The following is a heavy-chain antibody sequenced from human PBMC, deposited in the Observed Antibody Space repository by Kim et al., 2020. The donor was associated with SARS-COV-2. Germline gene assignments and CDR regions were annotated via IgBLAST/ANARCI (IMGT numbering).Heavy chain of an antibody. V-gene: IGHV1-58*01. D-gene: IGHD6-13*01. CDR1: GFTFTSSA. CDR2: IVVGSGNT. CDR3: AAGSAWGGSSYLDAFDI. J-gene: IGHJ3*02. Sequence: SVKVSCKASGFTFTSSAVQWVRQARGQRLEWIGWIVVGSGNTNYAQKFQERVTITRDMSTSTAYMELSSLRSEDTAVYYCAAGSAWGGSSYLDAFDIWGQGTMVTVSS.